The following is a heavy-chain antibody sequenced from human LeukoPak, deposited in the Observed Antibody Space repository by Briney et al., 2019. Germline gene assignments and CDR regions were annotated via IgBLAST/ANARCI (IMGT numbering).Heavy chain of an antibody. J-gene: IGHJ4*02. CDR2: IWYDGSNK. CDR1: GFTFSSYA. Sequence: PGGSLRLSCAASGFTFSSYAMHWVRQAPGKGLEWVAVIWYDGSNKYYADSVKGRFTISRDNSKNTLYLQMNSLRAEDTAVYYCARDGHSSSSGGIDYWGQGTLVTVSS. D-gene: IGHD6-6*01. V-gene: IGHV3-33*08. CDR3: ARDGHSSSSGGIDY.